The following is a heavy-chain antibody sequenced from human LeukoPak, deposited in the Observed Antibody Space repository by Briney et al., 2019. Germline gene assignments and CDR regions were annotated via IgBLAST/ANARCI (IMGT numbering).Heavy chain of an antibody. D-gene: IGHD4-11*01. CDR3: TGPGSIDTVMVAY. V-gene: IGHV3-49*04. Sequence: GGSLRLSCTASGFTFGDSAMSWARQAPGKGLEWVGFIRSKTYGETTEYAASVKGRFIISRDDSKTIVYLEMNSLKIEDTAVYYCTGPGSIDTVMVAYWGQGTLVTVSS. CDR2: IRSKTYGETT. CDR1: GFTFGDSA. J-gene: IGHJ4*02.